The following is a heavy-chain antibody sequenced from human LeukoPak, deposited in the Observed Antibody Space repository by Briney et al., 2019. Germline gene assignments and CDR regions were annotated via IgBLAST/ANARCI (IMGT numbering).Heavy chain of an antibody. Sequence: PGGSLRLSCAASGVTFSTDAMHWVRQAPGKGLEWVAVVSYDGSSAYYADSVKGRFTISRNNSKNTLYVQVNSLRAEDTAVFYCARQFGTTYEAFDIWGQGTMVTVSS. J-gene: IGHJ3*02. D-gene: IGHD1-1*01. CDR1: GVTFSTDA. CDR3: ARQFGTTYEAFDI. V-gene: IGHV3-30-3*01. CDR2: VSYDGSSA.